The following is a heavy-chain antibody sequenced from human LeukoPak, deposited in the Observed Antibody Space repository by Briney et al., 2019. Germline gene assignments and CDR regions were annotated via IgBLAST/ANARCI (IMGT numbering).Heavy chain of an antibody. V-gene: IGHV4-31*03. CDR3: ARADQLLPYNWFDP. D-gene: IGHD2-2*01. CDR2: IYYSGST. J-gene: IGHJ5*02. CDR1: GGSISSGGYY. Sequence: SQTLSLTRTVSGGSISSGGYYWSWIRQHPGKCLEWIGYIYYSGSTYYNPSLKSRVTISVDTSKNQFSLKLSSVTAADTAVYYCARADQLLPYNWFDPWGQGTLVTVSS.